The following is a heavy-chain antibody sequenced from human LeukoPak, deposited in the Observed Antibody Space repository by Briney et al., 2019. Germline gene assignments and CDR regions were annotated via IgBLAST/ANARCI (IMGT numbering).Heavy chain of an antibody. D-gene: IGHD3-10*01. CDR3: ATTNVLLWFGELSKTAYFDY. V-gene: IGHV4-34*01. J-gene: IGHJ4*02. CDR1: DDSISDYY. Sequence: SETLSLTCPVSDDSISDYYRGWIRQPPGKGLEWIGEINHSGSTNYNPSLKSRVTISVDTSKNQFSLKLSSVTAADTAVYYCATTNVLLWFGELSKTAYFDYWGQGTLVTVSS. CDR2: INHSGST.